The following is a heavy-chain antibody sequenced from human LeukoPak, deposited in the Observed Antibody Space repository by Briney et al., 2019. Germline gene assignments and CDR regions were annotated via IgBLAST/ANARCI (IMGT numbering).Heavy chain of an antibody. Sequence: GGSLRLSCAASGFTFSSYAMSWVRQAPGKGLEWLSSISGSGSSTYYADSVKGRFTISRDNSKNTLYLQMNSLRAEDTAVYYCAKDTVAVAALFDPWGQGTLVTVSS. J-gene: IGHJ5*02. D-gene: IGHD6-19*01. CDR1: GFTFSSYA. CDR2: ISGSGSST. CDR3: AKDTVAVAALFDP. V-gene: IGHV3-23*01.